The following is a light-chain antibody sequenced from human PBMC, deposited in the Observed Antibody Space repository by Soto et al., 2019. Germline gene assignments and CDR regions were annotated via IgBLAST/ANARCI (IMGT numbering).Light chain of an antibody. CDR2: GAS. V-gene: IGKV3-15*01. CDR3: QQYNKWPPIT. Sequence: ELVMTQSPATLSVSPGERVAVSCRASQSVSSNLAWYQQTPGQAPRLLIFGASTRATGIPARFSGSASGTEFTLTISSLQSEDFAVYYCQQYNKWPPITFGQGTRLEIK. J-gene: IGKJ5*01. CDR1: QSVSSN.